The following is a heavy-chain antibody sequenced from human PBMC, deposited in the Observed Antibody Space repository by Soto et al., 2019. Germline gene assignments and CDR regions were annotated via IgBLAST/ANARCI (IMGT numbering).Heavy chain of an antibody. CDR1: GDSVSGNIAS. CDR3: AGTTSLQSYYMAA. V-gene: IGHV6-1*01. D-gene: IGHD1-7*01. CDR2: TNYRPRWSN. J-gene: IGHJ6*03. Sequence: PSQTLSLTCVISGDSVSGNIASWNWIRQSPSRGLEWLGRTNYRPRWSNDQAASAKSRTTCNPDTSNNELSMHLNSVTPKDTAVYYCAGTTSLQSYYMAAWDKGTPVTV.